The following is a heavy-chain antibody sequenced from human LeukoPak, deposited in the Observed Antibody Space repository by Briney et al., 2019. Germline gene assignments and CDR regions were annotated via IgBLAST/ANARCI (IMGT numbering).Heavy chain of an antibody. J-gene: IGHJ4*02. V-gene: IGHV1-69*05. Sequence: SVKVSCKASGGTFSSYAISWVRQAPGQGLEWMGGIIPIFGTANYAQKFQGRVTITTDESTSTAYMELGSLRSEDTAVYYCAREPLYYYDSSGYYDYWGQGTLVTVSS. CDR3: AREPLYYYDSSGYYDY. CDR1: GGTFSSYA. CDR2: IIPIFGTA. D-gene: IGHD3-22*01.